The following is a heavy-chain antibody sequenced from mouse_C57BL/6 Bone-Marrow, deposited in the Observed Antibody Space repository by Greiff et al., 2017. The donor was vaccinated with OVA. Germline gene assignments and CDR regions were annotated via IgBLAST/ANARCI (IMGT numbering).Heavy chain of an antibody. CDR2: IHPNSGST. J-gene: IGHJ4*01. Sequence: QVQLQQSGAELVKPGASVKLSCKASGYTFTSYWMHWVKQRPGQGLEWIGMIHPNSGSTNYNEKFKSKATLTVDKSSSTAYMQLSSLTSEDSAVYYCAREYYYGSGAMDDWGQGTSVTVSS. D-gene: IGHD1-1*01. V-gene: IGHV1-64*01. CDR1: GYTFTSYW. CDR3: AREYYYGSGAMDD.